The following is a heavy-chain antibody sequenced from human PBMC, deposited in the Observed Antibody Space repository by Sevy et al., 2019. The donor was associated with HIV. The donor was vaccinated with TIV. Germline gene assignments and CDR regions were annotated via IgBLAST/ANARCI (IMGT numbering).Heavy chain of an antibody. D-gene: IGHD1-26*01. CDR1: GFTFSSYS. CDR2: ISSSSSYI. V-gene: IGHV3-21*01. J-gene: IGHJ6*03. Sequence: GGSLRLSCAASGFTFSSYSMNWVRQAPGKGLEWVSSISSSSSYIYYADSLKGRFTISRDNAKNSLYLQMNSLRAEDTAVYYCARDSGSYSPYHMDVWGKGTTVTVSS. CDR3: ARDSGSYSPYHMDV.